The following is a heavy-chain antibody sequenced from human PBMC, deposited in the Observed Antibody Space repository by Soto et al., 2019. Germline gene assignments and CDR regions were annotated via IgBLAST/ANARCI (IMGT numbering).Heavy chain of an antibody. CDR1: GFTFSSYS. CDR3: ARSLSYYYGSGSYYYYNWFNP. Sequence: GGSLRLSCAASGFTFSSYSMNWVRQAPGKGLEWVSSISSSSSYIYYADSVKGRFTISRDNAKNSLYLQMNSLRAEDTAVYYCARSLSYYYGSGSYYYYNWFNPWGQGTLVTVSS. CDR2: ISSSSSYI. V-gene: IGHV3-21*01. J-gene: IGHJ5*02. D-gene: IGHD3-10*01.